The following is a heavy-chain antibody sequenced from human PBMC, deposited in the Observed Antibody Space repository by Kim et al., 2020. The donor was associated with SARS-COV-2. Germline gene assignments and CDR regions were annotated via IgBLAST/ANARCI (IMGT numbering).Heavy chain of an antibody. J-gene: IGHJ2*01. D-gene: IGHD6-13*01. CDR1: GFTFSSYS. CDR2: ISSSSSYI. V-gene: IGHV3-21*04. CDR3: ARGVGIAAAGDHYWYFDL. Sequence: GGSLRLSCAASGFTFSSYSMNWVRQAPGKGLEWVSSISSSSSYIYYADSVKGRFTISRDNAKNSLYLQMNSLRAEDTAVYYCARGVGIAAAGDHYWYFDLWGRGTLVTVSS.